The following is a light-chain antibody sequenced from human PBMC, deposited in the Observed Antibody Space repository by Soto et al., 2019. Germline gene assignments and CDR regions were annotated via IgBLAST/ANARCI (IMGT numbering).Light chain of an antibody. J-gene: IGLJ1*01. CDR3: GSYTGSSNRI. Sequence: QSALTQPASVSGSPGQSITISCTGTNSDIGAYEYVSWYQQLPGKAPQLIIYEVSNRPSGVSNRFSGSKSGNTASLTISGLQAEDKADYLCGSYTGSSNRIFGTGTKVTVL. CDR2: EVS. CDR1: NSDIGAYEY. V-gene: IGLV2-14*01.